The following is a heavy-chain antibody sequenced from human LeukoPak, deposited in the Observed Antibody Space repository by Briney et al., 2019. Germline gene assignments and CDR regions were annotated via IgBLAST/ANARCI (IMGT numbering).Heavy chain of an antibody. CDR3: ARGQADIVVVPAALDY. J-gene: IGHJ4*02. D-gene: IGHD2-2*01. V-gene: IGHV3-23*01. Sequence: GGSLRLSCAASGFTFDIYAMTWVRQAPGKGPDWVSGISASANSTYYADSVKGRFIISRDNSKNTLYLQMNSLRAEDTAVYYCARGQADIVVVPAALDYWGQGTLVTVSS. CDR2: ISASANST. CDR1: GFTFDIYA.